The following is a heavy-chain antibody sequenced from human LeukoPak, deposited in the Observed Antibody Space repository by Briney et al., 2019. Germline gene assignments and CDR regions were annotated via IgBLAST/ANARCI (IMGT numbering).Heavy chain of an antibody. J-gene: IGHJ3*02. CDR3: AKDRGSSWLDNDAFDI. CDR1: GLTFSSYA. CDR2: ISGSGGST. D-gene: IGHD6-13*01. V-gene: IGHV3-23*01. Sequence: GGSLRLSCAASGLTFSSYAMSWVRQAPGKGLEWVSAISGSGGSTYYADSVKGRFTISRDNSKNTLYLQMNSLRAEDTAVYYCAKDRGSSWLDNDAFDIWGQGTMVTVSS.